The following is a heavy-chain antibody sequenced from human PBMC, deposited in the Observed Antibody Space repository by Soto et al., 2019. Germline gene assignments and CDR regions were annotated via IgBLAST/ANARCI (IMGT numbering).Heavy chain of an antibody. V-gene: IGHV3-23*01. J-gene: IGHJ4*02. CDR1: GFTFNTYA. D-gene: IGHD3-22*01. CDR3: TKSGNDYYDSRH. Sequence: EVQLLESGGGLVQPGGSLRLSCAASGFTFNTYAMSWVRQAPGKGLEWVSAISGSGGSTFYADSVKGRFTVSRDNSKNVLYLQMNSLRAGDTAVYYCTKSGNDYYDSRHWGQGTLVTVSS. CDR2: ISGSGGST.